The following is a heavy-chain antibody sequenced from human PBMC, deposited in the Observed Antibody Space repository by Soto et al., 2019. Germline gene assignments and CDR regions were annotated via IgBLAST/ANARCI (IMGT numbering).Heavy chain of an antibody. D-gene: IGHD3-16*01. V-gene: IGHV1-46*01. CDR3: ARDLIGHDNYETIGYYFDH. J-gene: IGHJ4*01. CDR1: GYTFTKCH. CDR2: IDPSGGVT. Sequence: QVQLIQFGAEVKKPGASVKVSCRASGYTFTKCHIHWVRQAPGQGLEWMGMIDPSGGVTRDAQRVQGRIAMTSDTSISSVYMELRGLTSEDTAVYYCARDLIGHDNYETIGYYFDHWGPGTLVTVSS.